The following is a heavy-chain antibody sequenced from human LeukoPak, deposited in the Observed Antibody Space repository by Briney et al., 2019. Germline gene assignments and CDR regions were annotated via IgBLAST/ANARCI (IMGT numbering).Heavy chain of an antibody. CDR2: MNPNSGNT. Sequence: ASVKVSCKTSGYTFTYFGITWVRQAPGQGLEWMGWMNPNSGNTGYAQKFQGRVTITRNTSISTAYMELSSLRSEDTAVYYCARIGWLQSTRIFDYWGQGTLVTVSS. V-gene: IGHV1-8*03. CDR1: GYTFTYFG. J-gene: IGHJ4*02. D-gene: IGHD5-24*01. CDR3: ARIGWLQSTRIFDY.